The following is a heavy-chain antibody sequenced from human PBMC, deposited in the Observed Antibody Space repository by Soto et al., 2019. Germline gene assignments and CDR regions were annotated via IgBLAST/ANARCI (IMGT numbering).Heavy chain of an antibody. J-gene: IGHJ4*02. D-gene: IGHD3-22*01. CDR3: ARQIYDSDTGPDFQYYFDS. CDR2: IDPSDSQT. Sequence: VESLKISCKGSGYSFAGYWITWVRQKPVKGLEWMGRIDPSDSQTYYSPSFRVHVTISATKSITTVFLQWSSLRASDTAMYYCARQIYDSDTGPDFQYYFDSWGQGTPVTVSS. V-gene: IGHV5-10-1*01. CDR1: GYSFAGYW.